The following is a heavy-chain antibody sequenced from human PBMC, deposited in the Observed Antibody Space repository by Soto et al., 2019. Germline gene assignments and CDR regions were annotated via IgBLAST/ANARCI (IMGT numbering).Heavy chain of an antibody. V-gene: IGHV3-72*01. D-gene: IGHD3-22*01. J-gene: IGHJ4*02. CDR1: GFTFSDHY. Sequence: GGSLRLSCTASGFTFSDHYMDWVRQAPGKGLEWVGRTRNRPNGYTTEYAASVRGRFTVSRDDSKNSLFLQMNSLRAEDTAVYYCAKARYYDSTGYLYYFDYWGQGTLVTVSS. CDR3: AKARYYDSTGYLYYFDY. CDR2: TRNRPNGYTT.